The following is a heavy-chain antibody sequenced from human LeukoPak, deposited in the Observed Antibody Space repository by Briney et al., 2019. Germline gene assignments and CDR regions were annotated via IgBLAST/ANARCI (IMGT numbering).Heavy chain of an antibody. CDR3: AKGGEWFGESVDY. Sequence: GGSLRLSCAASGFTFSSYSMHWVRQAPGKGLEWVSAISGSGGSTYYADSVKGRFTISRDNSKNTLYLQMNSLRAEDTAVYYCAKGGEWFGESVDYWGQGTLVTVSS. CDR1: GFTFSSYS. CDR2: ISGSGGST. V-gene: IGHV3-23*01. D-gene: IGHD3-10*01. J-gene: IGHJ4*02.